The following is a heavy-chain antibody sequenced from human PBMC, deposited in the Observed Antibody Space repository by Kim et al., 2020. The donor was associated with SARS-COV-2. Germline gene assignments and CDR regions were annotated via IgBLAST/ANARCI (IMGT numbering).Heavy chain of an antibody. V-gene: IGHV3-30*18. J-gene: IGHJ6*02. CDR1: GFTFSSYG. Sequence: GGSLRLSCAASGFTFSSYGMHWVRQAPGKGLEWVAVISYDGSNKYYADSVKGRFTISRDNSKNTLYLQMNSLRAEDTAVYYCAKKGAIAVAWKGFMDVWGQGTTVTVSS. CDR3: AKKGAIAVAWKGFMDV. CDR2: ISYDGSNK. D-gene: IGHD6-19*01.